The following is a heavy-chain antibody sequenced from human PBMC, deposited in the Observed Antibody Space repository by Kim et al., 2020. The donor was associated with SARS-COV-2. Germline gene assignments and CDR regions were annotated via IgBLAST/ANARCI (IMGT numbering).Heavy chain of an antibody. V-gene: IGHV5-51*01. Sequence: GESLKISCKGSGYSFTSYWIGWVRQMPGKGLEWMGIIYPGDSDTRYSPSFQGQVTISADKSISTAYLQWSSLKASDTAMYYCARRKGSYYYGSGSYFSSAFDIWGQGTMVTVSS. CDR2: IYPGDSDT. CDR3: ARRKGSYYYGSGSYFSSAFDI. D-gene: IGHD3-10*01. J-gene: IGHJ3*02. CDR1: GYSFTSYW.